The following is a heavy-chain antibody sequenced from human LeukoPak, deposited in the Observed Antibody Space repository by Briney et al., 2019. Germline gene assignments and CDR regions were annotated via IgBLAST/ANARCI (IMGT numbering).Heavy chain of an antibody. CDR1: GGSFSGYY. V-gene: IGHV4-34*01. CDR2: INHSGST. J-gene: IGHJ4*02. Sequence: SETLSLTCAVYGGSFSGYYWSWIRQPPGKGLEWIGEINHSGSTNYNPSLKSRVTISVDTSKNQFSLKLSSVTAADTAVYYCASYSRFGELLGRYWGQGTLVTVSS. D-gene: IGHD3-10*01. CDR3: ASYSRFGELLGRY.